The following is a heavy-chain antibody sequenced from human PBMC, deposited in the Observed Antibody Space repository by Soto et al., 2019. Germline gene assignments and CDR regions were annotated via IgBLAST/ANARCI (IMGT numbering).Heavy chain of an antibody. V-gene: IGHV4-4*07. Sequence: SETLSLTCTVSGASISSYFWTWIRQPAGKGLDWIGRISTSGTTNYNPSLKSRVTMSVDTSKNHFSLNLSSVTAADTAVYYCATVDTAMDIRPRFDYWGQGTLVTVSS. CDR1: GASISSYF. CDR3: ATVDTAMDIRPRFDY. D-gene: IGHD5-18*01. CDR2: ISTSGTT. J-gene: IGHJ4*02.